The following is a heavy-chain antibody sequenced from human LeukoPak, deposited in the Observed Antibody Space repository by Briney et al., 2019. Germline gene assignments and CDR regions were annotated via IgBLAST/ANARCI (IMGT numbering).Heavy chain of an antibody. CDR2: ISSSSNYI. CDR1: GFTFSSYS. Sequence: GGSLRLSCAASGFTFSSYSMKWVRQAPGKGLEWVSSISSSSNYIYYADSVKGRFTISRDNAKNSLYLQMHSLRAEDTSVYYCARAGVNYDSSGYFPDNAFDIWGQGTMVTVSS. CDR3: ARAGVNYDSSGYFPDNAFDI. J-gene: IGHJ3*02. V-gene: IGHV3-21*01. D-gene: IGHD3-22*01.